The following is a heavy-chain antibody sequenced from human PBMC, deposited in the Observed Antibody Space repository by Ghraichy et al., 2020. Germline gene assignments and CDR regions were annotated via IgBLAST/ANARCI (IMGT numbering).Heavy chain of an antibody. Sequence: GGSLRLSCAASGFTFSSYGMHWVRQAPGKGLEWVAVIWYDGSNKYYADSVKGRFTISRDNSKNTLYLQMNSLRAEDTAVYYCARDSCTNGVCYGGFDYYYYGMDVWGQGPTVTVSS. CDR3: ARDSCTNGVCYGGFDYYYYGMDV. D-gene: IGHD2-8*01. V-gene: IGHV3-33*01. CDR2: IWYDGSNK. CDR1: GFTFSSYG. J-gene: IGHJ6*02.